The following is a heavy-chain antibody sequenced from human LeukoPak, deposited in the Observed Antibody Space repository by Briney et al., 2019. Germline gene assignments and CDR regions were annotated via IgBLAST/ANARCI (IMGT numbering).Heavy chain of an antibody. J-gene: IGHJ4*02. Sequence: NSGGSLRLSCAASGFTFSNAWMSWVRQAPGKGLEWVGRIKSKTDGGTTDYAAPVKGRFTISRDDSKNTLYLQMNSLKTEDTAVYYCTTGPYDILTGYPSDYWGQGTLVTVSS. V-gene: IGHV3-15*01. CDR1: GFTFSNAW. CDR3: TTGPYDILTGYPSDY. CDR2: IKSKTDGGTT. D-gene: IGHD3-9*01.